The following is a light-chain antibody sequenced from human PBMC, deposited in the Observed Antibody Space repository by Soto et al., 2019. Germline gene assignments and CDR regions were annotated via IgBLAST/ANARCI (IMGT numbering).Light chain of an antibody. CDR1: QTVSSSY. V-gene: IGKV3-20*01. CDR2: GAS. Sequence: EIVLNQSPGTLSLSPGERATLSCRASQTVSSSYLAWYQQKPGQAPRLLIYGASSRATGIPDRFSGSGSGTDFSLTISRLEPEDFAVYYCQHYGSSPKTFGQGTKVDIK. J-gene: IGKJ1*01. CDR3: QHYGSSPKT.